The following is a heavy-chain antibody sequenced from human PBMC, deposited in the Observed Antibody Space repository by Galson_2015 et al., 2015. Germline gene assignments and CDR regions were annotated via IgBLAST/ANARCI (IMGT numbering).Heavy chain of an antibody. CDR2: ISGSGGST. CDR1: GFTFSSYA. Sequence: SLRLSCAASGFTFSSYAMSWVRQTPGKGLEWVSAISGSGGSTYYADSVKGRFTISRDNSKNTLYLQMNSLRAEDTAVYYCAIRGAYYYDSSGYTFDYWGQGTLVTVSS. CDR3: AIRGAYYYDSSGYTFDY. V-gene: IGHV3-23*01. J-gene: IGHJ4*02. D-gene: IGHD3-22*01.